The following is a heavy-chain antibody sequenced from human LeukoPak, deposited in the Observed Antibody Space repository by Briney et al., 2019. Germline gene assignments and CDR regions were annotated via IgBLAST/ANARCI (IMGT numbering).Heavy chain of an antibody. D-gene: IGHD6-19*01. CDR1: GFTFSDYA. CDR3: AKDITAVASPDAFDI. V-gene: IGHV3-9*01. Sequence: GGSLRLSCAVSGFTFSDYAMHWVRQAPGKGLEWVSGISWNSGSIGYADSVKGRFTISRDNAKNSLYLQMNRLRAEDTALYYCAKDITAVASPDAFDIWGQGTMVTVSS. J-gene: IGHJ3*02. CDR2: ISWNSGSI.